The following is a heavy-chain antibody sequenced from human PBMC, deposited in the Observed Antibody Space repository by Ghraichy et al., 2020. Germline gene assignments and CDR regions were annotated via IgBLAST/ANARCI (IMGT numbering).Heavy chain of an antibody. Sequence: GESLNISCAASGFTFTNYAVSWVRQAPGKGLEWVSGISGSGGRTDYADSVKGRFTISRDNSKNTVSLQMNSLRAEDTALYYCAKGDTYSGFDYWGQGTLVTVSS. CDR2: ISGSGGRT. V-gene: IGHV3-23*01. CDR1: GFTFTNYA. D-gene: IGHD1-26*01. CDR3: AKGDTYSGFDY. J-gene: IGHJ4*02.